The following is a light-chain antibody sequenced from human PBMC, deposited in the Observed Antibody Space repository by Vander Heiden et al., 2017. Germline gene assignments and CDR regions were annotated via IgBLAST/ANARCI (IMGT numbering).Light chain of an antibody. CDR2: GAS. CDR3: QQEDSYPIT. CDR1: QGIGSY. V-gene: IGKV1-8*01. Sequence: AIRMTQSPSSLSAAIGDRVTITCRASQGIGSYLAWYQQKPGKAPKVLIYGASTLHSGVPPRFSGRGSGTDYTLTISSLESEDSATYYCQQEDSYPITFGQGTRLETK. J-gene: IGKJ5*01.